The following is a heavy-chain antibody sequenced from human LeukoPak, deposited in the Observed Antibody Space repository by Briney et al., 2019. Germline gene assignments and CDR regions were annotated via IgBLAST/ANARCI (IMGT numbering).Heavy chain of an antibody. V-gene: IGHV4-31*03. Sequence: PSETLSLTCTVSGGSISSGGYYWSWIRQHPGKGLEWIGYIYYSGSTYYNPSLKSRVTISVDTSKNQFSLKLSSVTAADTAVYYCARGVVGATKVDXXGXGTXVTVSS. CDR1: GGSISSGGYY. J-gene: IGHJ4*02. D-gene: IGHD1-26*01. CDR2: IYYSGST. CDR3: ARGVVGATKVDX.